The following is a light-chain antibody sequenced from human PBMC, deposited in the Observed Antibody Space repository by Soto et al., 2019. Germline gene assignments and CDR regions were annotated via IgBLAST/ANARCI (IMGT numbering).Light chain of an antibody. V-gene: IGLV2-14*01. J-gene: IGLJ3*02. Sequence: QSVLTQPASVSGSPGQSITISCTGTTSDVGAYNYVSWYQQHPGKAPKLIIYEVIYRPSGVSNRFSGSKSGNTASLTISGLQSEDEADYYCSSYTSSNYWVFGGGTKVTVL. CDR2: EVI. CDR1: TSDVGAYNY. CDR3: SSYTSSNYWV.